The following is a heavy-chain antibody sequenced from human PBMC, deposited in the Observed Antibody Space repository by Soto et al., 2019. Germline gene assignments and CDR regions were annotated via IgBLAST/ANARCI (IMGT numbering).Heavy chain of an antibody. Sequence: EVQLVESGGGLVKPGGSLRLSCAASGFTFSNAWMSWVRQAPGKGLEWVGRIKSKTDGGTTDYAAPVTGRFTISRDDSKNTLFLQMNSMKTEDTAVYYCTTIVVDAFDIWGQGIIVTVSS. J-gene: IGHJ3*02. CDR2: IKSKTDGGTT. CDR3: TTIVVDAFDI. V-gene: IGHV3-15*01. D-gene: IGHD2-15*01. CDR1: GFTFSNAW.